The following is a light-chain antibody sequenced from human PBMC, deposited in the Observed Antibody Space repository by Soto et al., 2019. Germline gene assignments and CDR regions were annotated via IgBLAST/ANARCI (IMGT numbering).Light chain of an antibody. CDR1: QSVSSSY. CDR2: GAS. J-gene: IGKJ1*01. V-gene: IGKV3-20*01. CDR3: QQYNNWPT. Sequence: EIVLTQSPGTLSLSPGERATLSCRASQSVSSSYLAWYQQKPGQAPRLLIYGASSRATGIPDRFSGSVSGTGFTLTISRLEPEDFAVYYCQQYNNWPTFGQGTKVDI.